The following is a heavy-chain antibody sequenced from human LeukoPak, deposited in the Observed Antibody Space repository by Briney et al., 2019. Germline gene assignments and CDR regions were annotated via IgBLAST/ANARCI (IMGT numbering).Heavy chain of an antibody. D-gene: IGHD1-26*01. CDR3: ARGGDLGRVIIVPTGFKY. CDR2: IYANGST. V-gene: IGHV4-61*09. Sequence: SETLSLTCTVSGGSINSGRFYWTWIRQPAGKGLEYIGQIYANGSTTYNPSLKSRVTISIDTSNNQFSLKLTSVTAADTATYFCARGGDLGRVIIVPTGFKYWGQGTLVTVSS. J-gene: IGHJ4*02. CDR1: GGSINSGRFY.